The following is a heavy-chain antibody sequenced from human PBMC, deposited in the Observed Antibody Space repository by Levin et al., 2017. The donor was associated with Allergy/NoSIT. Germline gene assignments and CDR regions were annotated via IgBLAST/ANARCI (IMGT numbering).Heavy chain of an antibody. V-gene: IGHV4-59*01. Sequence: PGGSLRLSCTVSGGSISSYYWSWIRQPPGKRLEWIGSISSTGSTNYNPSRKSQFTISVDTSKNQFSLKLTSVTAADTAVYYCATYKRGFCDYWGQGTLVTVSS. CDR2: ISSTGST. CDR1: GGSISSYY. D-gene: IGHD1-14*01. J-gene: IGHJ4*02. CDR3: ATYKRGFCDY.